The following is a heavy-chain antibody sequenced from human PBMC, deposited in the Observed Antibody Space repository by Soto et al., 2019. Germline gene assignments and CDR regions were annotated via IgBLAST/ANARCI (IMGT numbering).Heavy chain of an antibody. D-gene: IGHD3-10*01. V-gene: IGHV4-34*01. J-gene: IGHJ4*02. Sequence: LSLTCAVYGGSFSGYYWSWIRQPPGKGLEWIGEINHSGSTNYNPSLKSRVTISVDTSKNQFSLKLSSVTAADTAVYYCARGGYYGSGSLFDYWGQGTLVTVSS. CDR2: INHSGST. CDR1: GGSFSGYY. CDR3: ARGGYYGSGSLFDY.